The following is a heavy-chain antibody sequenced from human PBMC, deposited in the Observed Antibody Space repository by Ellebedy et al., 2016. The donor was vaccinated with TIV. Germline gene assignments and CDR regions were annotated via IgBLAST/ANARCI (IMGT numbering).Heavy chain of an antibody. CDR3: ARARLQQASRLFDY. Sequence: ASVKVSCXASGGTFSSYAISWVRQAPGQGLEWMGWINPNSGGTNYAQKFQGRVTMTRDTSISTAYMELSRLRSDDTAVYYCARARLQQASRLFDYWGQGTLVTVSS. CDR2: INPNSGGT. V-gene: IGHV1-2*02. D-gene: IGHD4-11*01. J-gene: IGHJ4*02. CDR1: GGTFSSYA.